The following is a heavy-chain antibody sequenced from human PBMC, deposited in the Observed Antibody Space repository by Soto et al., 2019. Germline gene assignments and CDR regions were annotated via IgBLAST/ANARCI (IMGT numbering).Heavy chain of an antibody. CDR3: AKVYGSGTPGVFYYYYMDV. D-gene: IGHD3-10*01. CDR2: ISGSGGST. J-gene: IGHJ6*03. CDR1: GFTFSSYA. V-gene: IGHV3-23*01. Sequence: GGSLRLSCAASGFTFSSYAMSWVRQAPGKGLEWVSAISGSGGSTYYADSVKGRFTISRDNSKNTLYLQMNSLRAEDTAVYYCAKVYGSGTPGVFYYYYMDVWGKGTTVTVSS.